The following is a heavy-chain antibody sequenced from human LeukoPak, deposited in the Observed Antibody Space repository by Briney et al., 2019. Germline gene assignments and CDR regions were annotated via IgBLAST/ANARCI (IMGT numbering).Heavy chain of an antibody. CDR2: ISGSVGIT. CDR1: GFTFSNYA. V-gene: IGHV3-23*01. Sequence: GGSLRLSCAASGFTFSNYAMSWVRQAPGKGLEWVSGISGSVGITYYADSVKGRFTISRDNSKNTLYLQMNSLRAEDTAVYYCAKQAKHGTFYYFDYWGQGTLVTGSS. J-gene: IGHJ4*02. D-gene: IGHD1-26*01. CDR3: AKQAKHGTFYYFDY.